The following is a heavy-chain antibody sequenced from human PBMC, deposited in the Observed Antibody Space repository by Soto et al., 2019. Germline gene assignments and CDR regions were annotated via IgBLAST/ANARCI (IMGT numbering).Heavy chain of an antibody. D-gene: IGHD3-10*01. Sequence: PGESLKISCKGSGYSFTSYWIGWVRQMPGKGLEWMGIIYPGDSDTRYSPSFQGQVTISADKSISTAFLQWSSLKASDTAMYYCTRRFYGSGSYFDSMDVWGQGTTVTVSS. CDR1: GYSFTSYW. CDR3: TRRFYGSGSYFDSMDV. V-gene: IGHV5-51*01. CDR2: IYPGDSDT. J-gene: IGHJ6*02.